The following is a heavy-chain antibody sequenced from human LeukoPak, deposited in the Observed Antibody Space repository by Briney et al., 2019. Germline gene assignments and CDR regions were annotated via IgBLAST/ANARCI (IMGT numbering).Heavy chain of an antibody. CDR1: GGSFSRYY. D-gene: IGHD5-24*01. V-gene: IGHV4-34*01. J-gene: IGHJ4*03. CDR2: IDHRGDT. Sequence: SETLSLTCAVYGGSFSRYYWSWIRQSPGKGLEWIAEIDHRGDTNYNPSVKSRVTISVDTSKNQFSLKVRSLSAADTAVYYCARGATISETGYFDFWGQGTLVTVS. CDR3: ARGATISETGYFDF.